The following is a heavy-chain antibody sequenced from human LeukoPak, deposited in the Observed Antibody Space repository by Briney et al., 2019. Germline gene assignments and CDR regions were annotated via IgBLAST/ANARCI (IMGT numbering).Heavy chain of an antibody. V-gene: IGHV3-21*01. CDR3: AKDLTTVATPYYYYYMDV. J-gene: IGHJ6*03. Sequence: PGGSLRLSCAASGFTFSTNSMNWVRQALGKGLEWVSSIGISSSHTFYADSVKGRFTISRGNAENSVYLQMNSLRAEDTAVYYCAKDLTTVATPYYYYYMDVWGKGTTVTVSS. CDR1: GFTFSTNS. CDR2: IGISSSHT. D-gene: IGHD4-23*01.